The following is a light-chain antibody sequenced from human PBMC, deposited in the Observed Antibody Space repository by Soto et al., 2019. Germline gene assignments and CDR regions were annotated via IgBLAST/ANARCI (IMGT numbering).Light chain of an antibody. V-gene: IGKV1-27*01. J-gene: IGKJ1*01. CDR1: QDISHY. CDR3: QKYEPPPWT. Sequence: DIQMTQSPSTLSASVGDRITVTCRASQDISHYLAWYQQKPGKVPRLLIHAASTLESGVPSRFSGSGSGTDLTISSRSLQAEDVATCYWQKYEPPPWTFGQGTKVEIK. CDR2: AAS.